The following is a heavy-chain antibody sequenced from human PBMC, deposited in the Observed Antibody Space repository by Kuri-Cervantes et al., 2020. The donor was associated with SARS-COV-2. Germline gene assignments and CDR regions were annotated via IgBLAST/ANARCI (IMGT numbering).Heavy chain of an antibody. CDR1: GFTFSDYY. CDR3: ARADLRYFDWLLPYYYYYGMDV. Sequence: GGSLRLSCAASGFTFSDYYMSWIRQAPGKGLEWVSYISSSGSTIYYADSVKGRFTISRDNAKNSLYLQMNSLRAEDTAVYYCARADLRYFDWLLPYYYYYGMDVWGQGTTVTVSS. CDR2: ISSSGSTI. D-gene: IGHD3-9*01. V-gene: IGHV3-11*04. J-gene: IGHJ6*02.